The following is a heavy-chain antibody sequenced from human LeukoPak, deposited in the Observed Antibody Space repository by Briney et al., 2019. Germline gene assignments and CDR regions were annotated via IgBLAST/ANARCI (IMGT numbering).Heavy chain of an antibody. CDR2: ITGDGGTT. Sequence: PGGSLRLSCAASRFGFSVYWMHWVRQAPGKGLVWVPRITGDGGTTNYAYSVKGRFTISRDNAKDTLYLQMNSLRAEDTAVYYCARMITINREGEGYFDYWGQGTLVTVSS. D-gene: IGHD3-16*01. CDR3: ARMITINREGEGYFDY. CDR1: RFGFSVYW. V-gene: IGHV3-74*01. J-gene: IGHJ4*02.